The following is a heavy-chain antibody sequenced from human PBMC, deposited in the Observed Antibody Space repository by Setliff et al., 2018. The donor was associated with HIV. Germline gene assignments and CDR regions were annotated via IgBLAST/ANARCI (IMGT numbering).Heavy chain of an antibody. D-gene: IGHD3-10*01. J-gene: IGHJ5*02. CDR2: INRSGSA. V-gene: IGHV4-34*01. CDR3: ARVKSIKTTLVRLWPRFDL. Sequence: PSETLSLTCAVYGGSFSGHSWTWIRQPPGKGLEWIGEINRSGSANYNRSLKSRVTMSVDTSKRQFSLKLDSVTAADTAIYYCARVKSIKTTLVRLWPRFDLWGQGTQVTVSS. CDR1: GGSFSGHS.